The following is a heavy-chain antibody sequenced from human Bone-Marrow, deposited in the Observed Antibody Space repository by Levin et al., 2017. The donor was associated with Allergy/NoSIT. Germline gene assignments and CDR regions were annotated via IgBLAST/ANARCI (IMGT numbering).Heavy chain of an antibody. V-gene: IGHV5-51*01. CDR2: IYPRDSGS. Sequence: GESLKISCQTSGYHFDTYWIAWVRQMPGKGLEWVASIYPRDSGSRYSPSLEGHVTISVDKSINTARLQWSTLQASDSAVYYCVRQGYDSSGYFGYWGQGTRVTVSS. D-gene: IGHD3-22*01. J-gene: IGHJ4*02. CDR1: GYHFDTYW. CDR3: VRQGYDSSGYFGY.